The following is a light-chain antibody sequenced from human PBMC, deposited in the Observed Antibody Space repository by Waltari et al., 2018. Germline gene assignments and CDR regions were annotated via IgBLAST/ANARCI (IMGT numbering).Light chain of an antibody. CDR3: QQTYSNFRT. CDR1: QRISSY. J-gene: IGKJ1*01. Sequence: DIQMTQSPSSLSASVGDSVTIACRASQRISSYLNWYQQKPGQAPKLLIYAASSLESGVPSRFSGSGFGTDFTLTINSLQPADFAVYYCQQTYSNFRTFGQGTKVDVK. V-gene: IGKV1-39*01. CDR2: AAS.